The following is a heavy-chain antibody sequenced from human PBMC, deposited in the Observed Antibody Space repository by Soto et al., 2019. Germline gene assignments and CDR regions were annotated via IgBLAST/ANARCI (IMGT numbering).Heavy chain of an antibody. V-gene: IGHV4-59*01. Sequence: PSETLSLTCTVSGGSISSYYWSWIRQPPGKGLEWIGYIYYSGSTNYNPSLKSRVTISVDTSKNQFSLKLSSVTAADTAVYYCARSQWGYRDYGDKTYYFDYCGQGTLVTVSS. CDR1: GGSISSYY. CDR3: ARSQWGYRDYGDKTYYFDY. D-gene: IGHD4-17*01. J-gene: IGHJ4*02. CDR2: IYYSGST.